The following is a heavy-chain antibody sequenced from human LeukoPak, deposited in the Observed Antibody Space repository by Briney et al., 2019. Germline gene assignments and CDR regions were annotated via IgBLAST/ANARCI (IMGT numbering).Heavy chain of an antibody. CDR2: IYHSGST. CDR1: GGSISSGGYS. J-gene: IGHJ3*02. D-gene: IGHD3-10*01. V-gene: IGHV4-30-2*01. CDR3: ARLVLYGSGSYFAFDI. Sequence: PSETLSLTCAVSGGSISSGGYSWSWIRQPPGKGLEWIGYIYHSGSTYYNPSLKSRVTISVDRSKNQFSLKLSSVTAADTAVYYCARLVLYGSGSYFAFDIWGQGTMVTVSS.